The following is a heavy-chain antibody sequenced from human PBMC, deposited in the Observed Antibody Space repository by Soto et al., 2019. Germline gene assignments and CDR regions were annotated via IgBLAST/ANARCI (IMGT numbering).Heavy chain of an antibody. Sequence: EVQLVESGGGLVQPGGSLRLSCAASGFTFSNYWMYWVRQAPGKGLVWVSRINSDGSVSSYADSVKGRLTISRDNGKNTLYLQMDGLRAEDTAVYYCARGDCVGGTCYSLAGSFYYYMDVWGKGTTVTVFS. D-gene: IGHD2-15*01. CDR2: INSDGSVS. V-gene: IGHV3-74*01. CDR3: ARGDCVGGTCYSLAGSFYYYMDV. CDR1: GFTFSNYW. J-gene: IGHJ6*03.